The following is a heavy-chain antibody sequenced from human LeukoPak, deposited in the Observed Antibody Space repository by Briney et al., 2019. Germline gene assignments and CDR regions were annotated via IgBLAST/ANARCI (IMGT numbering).Heavy chain of an antibody. Sequence: ASVKVSCKASGGTFSSYAISWVRQAPGQGLEWMGRIIPILGIANYAQKFQGRVTITADKSTSTAYMELSSLRSEDTAVYYCARGGVAVAGTLGAFDIWGQGTMVTVSS. V-gene: IGHV1-69*04. CDR1: GGTFSSYA. J-gene: IGHJ3*02. CDR2: IIPILGIA. D-gene: IGHD6-19*01. CDR3: ARGGVAVAGTLGAFDI.